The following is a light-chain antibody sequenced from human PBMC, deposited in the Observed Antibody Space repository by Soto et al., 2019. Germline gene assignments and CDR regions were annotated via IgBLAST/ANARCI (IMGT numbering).Light chain of an antibody. J-gene: IGKJ4*01. V-gene: IGKV3-20*01. Sequence: IVLTQSPGTLSLSPGERATLSCRASQSIRSSFLAWYQQKPGQAPRLLIYGASSRATGIPDRFSGGGSGTDFSLTISRLEPEDFTVYYCQQYSSAPFTFGGGTKVEI. CDR1: QSIRSSF. CDR2: GAS. CDR3: QQYSSAPFT.